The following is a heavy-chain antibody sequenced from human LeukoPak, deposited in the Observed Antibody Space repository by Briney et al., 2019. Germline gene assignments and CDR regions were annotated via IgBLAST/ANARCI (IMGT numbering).Heavy chain of an antibody. J-gene: IGHJ6*02. CDR2: ICSSGSTI. CDR1: GFTFSDYY. V-gene: IGHV3-11*01. Sequence: PGGSLRLSCAASGFTFSDYYMSWIRQAPGKGLGWVSYICSSGSTIYYADSVKGPVTTSTDNTKNSLYLQVHSVRAEDTAVYFCEREAGLRFLDYGMDVWGQATTVSVSS. CDR3: EREAGLRFLDYGMDV. D-gene: IGHD3-3*01.